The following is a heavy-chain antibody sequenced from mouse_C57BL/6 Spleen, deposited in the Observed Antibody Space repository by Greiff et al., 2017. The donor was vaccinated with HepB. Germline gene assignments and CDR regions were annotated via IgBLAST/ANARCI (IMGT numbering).Heavy chain of an antibody. CDR1: GFNIKNIY. CDR2: IDPANGNT. V-gene: IGHV14-3*01. Sequence: VQLQQSVAELVRPGASVKLSCTASGFNIKNIYMHWVKQRPEQGLEWIGRIDPANGNTKYAPKFQGKATITADTSSNTAYLQLSSLTSEDTAIYYCARGGWGDWYFDVWGTGTTVTVSS. CDR3: ARGGWGDWYFDV. D-gene: IGHD2-3*01. J-gene: IGHJ1*03.